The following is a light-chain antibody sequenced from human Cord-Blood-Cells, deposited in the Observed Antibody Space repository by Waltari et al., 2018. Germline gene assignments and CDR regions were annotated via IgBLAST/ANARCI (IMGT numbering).Light chain of an antibody. J-gene: IGLJ3*02. V-gene: IGLV1-47*01. CDR3: AAWDDSLSGWV. CDR2: RNK. Sequence: QSVLTQPPSASGTPGQRVTISCSGSSSNIGSNYVYWYQQPPGTAPKLLFYRNKRGPSGGPDRFSGSKSGTSASLAISGLRSEDEADYYCAAWDDSLSGWVFGGGTKLTVL. CDR1: SSNIGSNY.